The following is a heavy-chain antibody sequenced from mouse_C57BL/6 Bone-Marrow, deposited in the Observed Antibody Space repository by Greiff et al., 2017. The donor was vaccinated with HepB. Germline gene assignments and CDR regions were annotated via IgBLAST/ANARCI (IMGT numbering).Heavy chain of an antibody. V-gene: IGHV1-64*01. D-gene: IGHD1-1*01. CDR2: IHPNSGST. CDR1: GYTFTSYW. Sequence: QVQLQQPGAELVKPGASVKLSCKASGYTFTSYWMHWVKQRPGQGLEWIGMIHPNSGSTNYNEKFKSKATLTVDKSSSAAYMQLSSLTSEDSAVYYCASSHYYGSRGYYAMDYWGQGTSVTVSS. J-gene: IGHJ4*01. CDR3: ASSHYYGSRGYYAMDY.